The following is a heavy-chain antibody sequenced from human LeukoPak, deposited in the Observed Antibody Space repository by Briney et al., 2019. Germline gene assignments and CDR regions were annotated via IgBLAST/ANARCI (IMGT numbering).Heavy chain of an antibody. D-gene: IGHD3-10*01. CDR1: GFTFSSYA. CDR3: ASRSYVLLSMAGLVDY. Sequence: GGSLRLSCAASGFTFSSYAMSWVRQAPGKGLEWVSAIRGSGGSTYYADSVKGRFTISRDNSKNTLYLQMNSLRAEDTAVYYCASRSYVLLSMAGLVDYWGQGTLVTVSS. V-gene: IGHV3-23*01. CDR2: IRGSGGST. J-gene: IGHJ4*02.